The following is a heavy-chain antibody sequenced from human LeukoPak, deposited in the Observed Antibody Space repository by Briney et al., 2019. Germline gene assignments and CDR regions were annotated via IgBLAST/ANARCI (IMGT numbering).Heavy chain of an antibody. V-gene: IGHV5-51*01. CDR3: ARHYYGSGNAFDI. CDR1: GYSFTSYW. CDR2: IYPGDSDT. Sequence: GESLKISCKGSGYSFTSYWIAWVRQMPGKGLEWMGIIYPGDSDTKYSPSFQGQVTISADKSISTAYLQWSSLKASDIAMYYCARHYYGSGNAFDIWGQGTMVTVSS. J-gene: IGHJ3*02. D-gene: IGHD3-10*01.